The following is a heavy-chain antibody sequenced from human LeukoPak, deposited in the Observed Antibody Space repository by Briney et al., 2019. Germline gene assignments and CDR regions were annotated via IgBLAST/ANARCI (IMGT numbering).Heavy chain of an antibody. V-gene: IGHV3-7*01. Sequence: GGSLRLSCAASGFTFSTYWMSWVRQAPGKGLEWVANIKQDGSEKYYVDSVKGRFTISRDNAKNSLYLQMNSLRAEDTAVYYCARDHPSVGGIVYFDYWGQGTLVTVSS. CDR2: IKQDGSEK. CDR1: GFTFSTYW. CDR3: ARDHPSVGGIVYFDY. J-gene: IGHJ4*02. D-gene: IGHD3-10*01.